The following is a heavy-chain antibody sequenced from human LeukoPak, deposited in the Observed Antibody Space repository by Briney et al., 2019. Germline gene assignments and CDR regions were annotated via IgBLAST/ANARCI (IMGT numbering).Heavy chain of an antibody. D-gene: IGHD1-26*01. CDR2: ISGSGDST. J-gene: IGHJ4*02. CDR3: AKRGGVVGATTVRYFDY. V-gene: IGHV3-23*01. Sequence: GGSLRLSCAASGFTFSSYAMSWVRQAPGKGLEWVSAISGSGDSTYYADSVKGRFTISRDNSKNTLYLQMNSLRAEDTAVYYCAKRGGVVGATTVRYFDYWGQGTLVTVSS. CDR1: GFTFSSYA.